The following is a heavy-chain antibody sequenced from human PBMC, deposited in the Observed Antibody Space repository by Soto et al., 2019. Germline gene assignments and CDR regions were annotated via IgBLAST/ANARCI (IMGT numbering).Heavy chain of an antibody. V-gene: IGHV1-3*01. Sequence: GASVKVSCKASGYTFTSYAIHWVRQAPGQRLEWMGWINAGNGNTKYSQKFQGRVTMTRDTSTSTVYMELSSLRSEDTAVYYCARDPYCSGGSCYRNYYYYGMDVWGQGTTVTVSS. CDR3: ARDPYCSGGSCYRNYYYYGMDV. J-gene: IGHJ6*02. CDR2: INAGNGNT. D-gene: IGHD2-15*01. CDR1: GYTFTSYA.